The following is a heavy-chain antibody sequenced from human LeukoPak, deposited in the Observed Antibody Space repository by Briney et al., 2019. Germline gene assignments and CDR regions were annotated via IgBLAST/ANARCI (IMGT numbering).Heavy chain of an antibody. J-gene: IGHJ6*02. CDR2: IIPILGIA. CDR1: GGTFSSYA. Sequence: SVKVSCKASGGTFSSYAISWVRQAPGQGFEWMGRIIPILGIANYAQKFQGRVTITADKSTSTAYMELSSLRSEDTAVYYCASGPRYYYGMDVWGQGTTVTVSS. V-gene: IGHV1-69*04. CDR3: ASGPRYYYGMDV.